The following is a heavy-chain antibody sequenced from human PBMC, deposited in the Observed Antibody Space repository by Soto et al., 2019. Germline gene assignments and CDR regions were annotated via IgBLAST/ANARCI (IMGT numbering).Heavy chain of an antibody. D-gene: IGHD3-16*01. CDR1: GGSFSSNA. CDR3: ASRGRVDAFDI. CDR2: IIPILGSA. Sequence: QVQLVQSGAEVKKPGSSVKVSCKASGGSFSSNAISWARQAPGPGLGWMGGIIPILGSANYAQTFQDRLPITGEGSTTTTHMELNSLRSENAAVYYCASRGRVDAFDIWGQGKLVTV. J-gene: IGHJ3*02. V-gene: IGHV1-69*01.